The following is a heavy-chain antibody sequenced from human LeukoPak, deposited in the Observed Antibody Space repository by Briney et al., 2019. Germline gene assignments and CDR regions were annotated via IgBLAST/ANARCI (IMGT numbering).Heavy chain of an antibody. J-gene: IGHJ4*02. CDR3: ARGKWDFDWLLNS. V-gene: IGHV1-2*02. CDR1: GYTFTGYY. Sequence: ASVTVSCKASGYTFTGYYMHWVRQAPGQGLEWMGWINPNSGGTNYAQKFQGRVTMTRDTSISTAYMELSRLRSDDTAVYYCARGKWDFDWLLNSWGQGTLVTVSS. CDR2: INPNSGGT. D-gene: IGHD3-9*01.